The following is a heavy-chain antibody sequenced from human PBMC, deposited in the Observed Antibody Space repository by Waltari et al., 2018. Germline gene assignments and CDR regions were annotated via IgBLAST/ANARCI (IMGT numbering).Heavy chain of an antibody. CDR1: GGSFSGYY. D-gene: IGHD6-13*01. CDR3: ARLGKQQLSDI. V-gene: IGHV4-34*01. CDR2: INHSGST. J-gene: IGHJ3*02. Sequence: QVQLQQWGAGLLKPSETLSLTCAVYGGSFSGYYWSWIRQPPGKGLEWIGEINHSGSTNYNPSLKSRVTISVDTSKNQFSLKLSSVTAADTAVYYCARLGKQQLSDIWGQGTMVTVSS.